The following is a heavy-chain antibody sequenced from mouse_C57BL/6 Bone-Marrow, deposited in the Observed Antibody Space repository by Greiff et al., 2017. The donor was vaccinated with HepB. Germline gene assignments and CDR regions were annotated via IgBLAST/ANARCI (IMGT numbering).Heavy chain of an antibody. CDR2: SRNKANDYTT. D-gene: IGHD2-1*01. CDR3: ARGPYGNYFDY. Sequence: DVMLVESGGGLVQSGRSLRLSCATSGFTFSDFYMEWVRQAPGKGLEWIAASRNKANDYTTEYSASVKGRFIVSRDTSQSILYLQMNALRAEDTAIYYCARGPYGNYFDYWGQGTTLTVSS. CDR1: GFTFSDFY. J-gene: IGHJ2*01. V-gene: IGHV7-1*01.